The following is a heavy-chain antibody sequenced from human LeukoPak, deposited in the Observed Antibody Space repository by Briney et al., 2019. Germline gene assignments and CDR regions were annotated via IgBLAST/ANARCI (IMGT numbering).Heavy chain of an antibody. J-gene: IGHJ4*02. D-gene: IGHD1-26*01. CDR1: GGSISSYY. CDR3: ARGGSYYPLYDFDY. CDR2: IYTSGST. Sequence: SETLSLTCTVSGGSISSYYWSWIRQPAGKGLEWIGRIYTSGSTNYNPSLKSRVTMSVDTSKNQFSLKLSSVTAADTAVYYCARGGSYYPLYDFDYWGQGTLVTVSS. V-gene: IGHV4-4*07.